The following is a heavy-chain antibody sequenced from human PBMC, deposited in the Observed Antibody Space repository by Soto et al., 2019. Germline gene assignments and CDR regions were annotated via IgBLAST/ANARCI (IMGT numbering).Heavy chain of an antibody. CDR1: GGSISSSSYY. CDR3: ASAEGGAVWFGELPANWFDP. CDR2: IYYSGST. Sequence: QLQLQESGPGLVKPSETLSLTCTVSGGSISSSSYYWGWIRQPPGKGLEWIGSIYYSGSTYYNPSLKSRVTISVDTSKNQFSLKLSSVTAADTAVYYCASAEGGAVWFGELPANWFDPWGQGTLVTVSS. J-gene: IGHJ5*02. D-gene: IGHD3-10*01. V-gene: IGHV4-39*01.